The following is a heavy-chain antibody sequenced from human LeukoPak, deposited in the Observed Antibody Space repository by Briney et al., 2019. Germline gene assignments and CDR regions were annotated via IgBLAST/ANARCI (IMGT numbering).Heavy chain of an antibody. CDR2: IYYSGST. D-gene: IGHD3-22*01. CDR1: GGSISSYY. V-gene: IGHV4-59*08. Sequence: SETLSLTCTVSGGSISSYYWSWIRQPPGKGLEWIGYIYYSGSTNYNPSLKSRVTISVDTSKNQFSLKLSSVTAADTAVYYCARSDDSSFDYWGQGTLVTVSS. CDR3: ARSDDSSFDY. J-gene: IGHJ4*02.